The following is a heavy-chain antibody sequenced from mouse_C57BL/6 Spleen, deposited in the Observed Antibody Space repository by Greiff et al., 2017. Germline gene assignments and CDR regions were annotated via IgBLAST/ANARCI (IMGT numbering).Heavy chain of an antibody. CDR2: ISSGSSTI. J-gene: IGHJ3*01. D-gene: IGHD1-1*01. CDR3: ARPPYYYGSSYEGFAY. Sequence: EVQVVESGGGLVKPGGSLKLSCAASGFTFSDYGMHWVRQAPEKGLEWVAYISSGSSTIYYADTVKGRFTISRDNAKNTLFLQMTSLRSEDTAMYYCARPPYYYGSSYEGFAYWGQGTLVTVSA. CDR1: GFTFSDYG. V-gene: IGHV5-17*01.